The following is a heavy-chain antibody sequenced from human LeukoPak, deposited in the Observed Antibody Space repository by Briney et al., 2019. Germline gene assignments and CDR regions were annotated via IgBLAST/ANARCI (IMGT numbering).Heavy chain of an antibody. CDR1: GFTFSSYW. Sequence: PGGSLRLSCAASGFTFSSYWMSWVRQAPGKGLEWVANIKQDGSEKYYVDSVKGRFTISRDNAKNSLYLQMNSLRAEDTAVYYCARDALDGYLVSIDYWGQGTLVTVSS. CDR2: IKQDGSEK. J-gene: IGHJ4*02. D-gene: IGHD5-24*01. CDR3: ARDALDGYLVSIDY. V-gene: IGHV3-7*01.